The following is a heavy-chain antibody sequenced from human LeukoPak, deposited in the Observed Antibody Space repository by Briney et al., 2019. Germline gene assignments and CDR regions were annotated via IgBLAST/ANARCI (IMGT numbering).Heavy chain of an antibody. CDR3: ARDHLAPYFASYSSSSGTFDY. CDR2: ISSSGNYI. Sequence: GGSLRLSCAASGFTFSNYAMDWVRQAPGKGLEWVSSISSSGNYIYYADSVKGRFTISRDNAKNSLYLLINSLRAGDTAVYYCARDHLAPYFASYSSSSGTFDYWGRGTRVTVSS. CDR1: GFTFSNYA. V-gene: IGHV3-21*01. J-gene: IGHJ4*02. D-gene: IGHD6-6*01.